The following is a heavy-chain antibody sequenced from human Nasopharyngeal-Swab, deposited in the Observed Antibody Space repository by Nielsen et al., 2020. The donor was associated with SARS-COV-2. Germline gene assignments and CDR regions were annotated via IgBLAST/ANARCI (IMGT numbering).Heavy chain of an antibody. CDR3: AKGGGTTGTVGLDI. CDR1: GFTFSGYG. Sequence: GESLKISCAASGFTFSGYGMHWVRQAPGKGLEWVAVISYDGSNKYYADSVKGRFTISRDNSKNTLYLQMNSLRAEDTAVYYCAKGGGTTGTVGLDIWGQGTMVTVSS. J-gene: IGHJ3*02. V-gene: IGHV3-30*18. CDR2: ISYDGSNK. D-gene: IGHD1-1*01.